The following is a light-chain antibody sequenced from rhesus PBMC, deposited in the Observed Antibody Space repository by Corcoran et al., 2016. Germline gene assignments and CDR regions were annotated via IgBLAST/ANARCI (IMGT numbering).Light chain of an antibody. V-gene: IGLV3S16*01. CDR1: ILKKYY. CDR3: YSGDGTNRL. CDR2: KDT. Sequence: SYNLTQPPSVSVPLGQTAKIICSGDILKKYYVHWFQQRPGQAPVLVIYKDTERPSGIPERFSGSSSGTTVTLTISGAQAEDEADYYCYSGDGTNRLFGGGTRLAV. J-gene: IGLJ3*01.